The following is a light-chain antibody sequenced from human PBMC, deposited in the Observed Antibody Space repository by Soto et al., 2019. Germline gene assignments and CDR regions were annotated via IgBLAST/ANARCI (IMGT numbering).Light chain of an antibody. CDR3: CSYAASTTLRV. CDR2: EVN. J-gene: IGLJ3*02. V-gene: IGLV2-23*02. Sequence: QSVLTQPASVSGSPGQSITISCTGTSSDVGSYDLVSWYQQHPGKAPKLLIYEVNRRPSGVSKRFSGSKSGDTASLTISGLQAEDEADYYCCSYAASTTLRVFGGGTKLTVL. CDR1: SSDVGSYDL.